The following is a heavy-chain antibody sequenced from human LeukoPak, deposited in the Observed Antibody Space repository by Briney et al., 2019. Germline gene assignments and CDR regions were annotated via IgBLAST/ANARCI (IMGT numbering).Heavy chain of an antibody. CDR3: AKKIYGGNTPLGY. V-gene: IGHV3-48*01. J-gene: IGHJ4*02. Sequence: GGSLRLSCAASGFTFSSYSMNWVRQAPGKGLEWVSHISSSSSTIYYADSVKGRFTISRDNAKNSLYLQMNSLRAEDTAVYYCAKKIYGGNTPLGYWGQGTLVTVSS. D-gene: IGHD4-23*01. CDR2: ISSSSSTI. CDR1: GFTFSSYS.